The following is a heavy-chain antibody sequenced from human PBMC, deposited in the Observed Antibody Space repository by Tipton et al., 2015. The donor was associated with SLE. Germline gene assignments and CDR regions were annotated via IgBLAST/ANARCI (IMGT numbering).Heavy chain of an antibody. D-gene: IGHD2-15*01. Sequence: SLRLSCAASGFTFSIYAMHWVRQAPGKGLEWVAVISYDGSNKYYADSVKGRFTISRDNSQNTLYLQMNSLRAEDTSVYYCARVLVDYYYGMDVWGQGTTVTVSS. V-gene: IGHV3-30*04. CDR2: ISYDGSNK. J-gene: IGHJ6*02. CDR1: GFTFSIYA. CDR3: ARVLVDYYYGMDV.